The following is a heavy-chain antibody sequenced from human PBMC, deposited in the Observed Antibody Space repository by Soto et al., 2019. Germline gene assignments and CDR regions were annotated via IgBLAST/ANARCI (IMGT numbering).Heavy chain of an antibody. J-gene: IGHJ5*01. V-gene: IGHV3-48*02. CDR2: ISTTSFTI. CDR3: ARDRCYDGTCYSASDS. Sequence: VQLVESGGDLVKPGGSLRLSCAASGFRFSTYNMDWVRQAPGKGPEWIAHISTTSFTIYYADSVKGRFTISRDNDRNSLYLEMNSLRDEDTAVYYCARDRCYDGTCYSASDSWGQGTLVTVSS. CDR1: GFRFSTYN. D-gene: IGHD2-15*01.